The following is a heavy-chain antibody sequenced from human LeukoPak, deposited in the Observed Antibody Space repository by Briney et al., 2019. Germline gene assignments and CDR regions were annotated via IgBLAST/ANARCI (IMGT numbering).Heavy chain of an antibody. CDR1: GGSISSYY. J-gene: IGHJ6*03. Sequence: SETLSLTCTVSGGSISSYYWSWIRQPPGKGLEWIGYIYTSGSTNYNPSLKSRVTISVDTSKNQFSLKLSSVTAADTAVYYCARISYGSGSPYLSGYYYMDVWGKGTTVTVSS. CDR3: ARISYGSGSPYLSGYYYMDV. CDR2: IYTSGST. V-gene: IGHV4-4*09. D-gene: IGHD3-10*01.